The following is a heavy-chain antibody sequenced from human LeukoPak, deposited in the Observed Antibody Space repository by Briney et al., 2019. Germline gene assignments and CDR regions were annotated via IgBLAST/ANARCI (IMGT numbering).Heavy chain of an antibody. V-gene: IGHV3-66*01. CDR2: IYSGGTT. J-gene: IGHJ1*01. Sequence: GGSLRLSCAGSGFTVRSNYMNWVRQAPGKGLEWVSLIYSGGTTYYADSEKVRCTISRDNSKNNLFLQMNSLRSEDTAVYYCVRDRHCGGDCTPGNFQLSGQGTLVMVSS. CDR3: VRDRHCGGDCTPGNFQL. D-gene: IGHD2-21*02. CDR1: GFTVRSNY.